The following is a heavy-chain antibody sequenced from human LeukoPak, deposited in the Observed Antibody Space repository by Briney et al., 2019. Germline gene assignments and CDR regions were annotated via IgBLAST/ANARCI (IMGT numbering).Heavy chain of an antibody. CDR2: IYSSGST. CDR1: GGSISSDY. CDR3: ARDFGSSWYYFDS. J-gene: IGHJ4*02. Sequence: PSETLSLTCTVSGGSISSDYWNWIRQPAGKGLEWIGRIYSSGSTNHNPSLESRVTMSIDTSKNQSSLKLNSVTAADTAVYYCARDFGSSWYYFDSWGQGTLVTVSS. V-gene: IGHV4-4*07. D-gene: IGHD6-13*01.